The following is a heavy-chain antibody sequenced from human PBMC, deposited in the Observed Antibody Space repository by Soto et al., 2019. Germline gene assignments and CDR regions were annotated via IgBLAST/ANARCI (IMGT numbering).Heavy chain of an antibody. D-gene: IGHD3-9*01. Sequence: SETLSLTCDVSGGPVGYTGFCWGWLRQSPGKGREWIGSVHHSVTTYYNPSLKGRVTISMDTSKNQFSLRLTSVTAADTAVYYCARDTSSTSLRVEYFQFWGQGTQVTVSS. CDR3: ARDTSSTSLRVEYFQF. CDR1: GGPVGYTGFC. V-gene: IGHV4-39*02. J-gene: IGHJ1*01. CDR2: VHHSVTT.